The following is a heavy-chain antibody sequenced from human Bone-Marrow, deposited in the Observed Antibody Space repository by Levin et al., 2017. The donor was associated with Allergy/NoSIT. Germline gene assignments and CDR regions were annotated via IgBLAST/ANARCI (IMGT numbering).Heavy chain of an antibody. CDR1: GFTVSSNY. CDR2: IYSGGST. Sequence: LSLTCAASGFTVSSNYMSWVRQAPGKGLEWVSAIYSGGSTYYADSVKGRFTISRDNSKNTLYLQMNSLRAEDTAVYYCARVGDIVVVPAAGYWYFDLWGRGTLVTVSS. J-gene: IGHJ2*01. V-gene: IGHV3-66*01. D-gene: IGHD2-2*01. CDR3: ARVGDIVVVPAAGYWYFDL.